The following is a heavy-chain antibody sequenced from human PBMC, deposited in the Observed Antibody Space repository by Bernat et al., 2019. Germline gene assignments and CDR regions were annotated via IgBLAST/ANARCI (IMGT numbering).Heavy chain of an antibody. CDR2: ISFDGRIK. J-gene: IGHJ6*03. D-gene: IGHD2-2*03. CDR3: AKVPSVGYCRCASFYMFYYFMDV. CDR1: GITFSSYG. Sequence: CAASGITFSSYGMHWVRQAPGKGLEWVAFISFDGRIKDYAESVKGRFTISRDNSKDTLYLQMSSLRPEDTAVYYCAKVPSVGYCRCASFYMFYYFMDVLGKG. V-gene: IGHV3-30*18.